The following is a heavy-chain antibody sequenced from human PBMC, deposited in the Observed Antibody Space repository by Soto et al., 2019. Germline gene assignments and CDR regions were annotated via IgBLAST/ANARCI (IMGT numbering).Heavy chain of an antibody. Sequence: EVHLLESGGGLVQPGGSLRLSCAASGFSFNEYAMSWVRQAPGKGLEWVSGISASGRSTYYADSMKGRFAISRDHSKNTLYLQMNNLRAEDTALYYCAKFLSVGELGFYYFDYWGQGTLVTVSS. CDR3: AKFLSVGELGFYYFDY. CDR2: ISASGRST. V-gene: IGHV3-23*01. CDR1: GFSFNEYA. D-gene: IGHD3-16*01. J-gene: IGHJ4*02.